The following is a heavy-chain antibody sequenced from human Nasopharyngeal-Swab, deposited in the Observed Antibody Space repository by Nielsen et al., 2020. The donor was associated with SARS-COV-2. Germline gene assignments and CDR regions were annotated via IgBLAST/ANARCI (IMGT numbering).Heavy chain of an antibody. CDR3: ARGVER. CDR2: TNHSGST. CDR1: HGSFSGYD. Sequence: LRLSCAVYHGSFSGYDWSWIRQPPGKGLEWIGETNHSGSTNYNPSHKSRVTIPVDTSKNQFSLKLSSVTAADASVYYCARGVERWGQGTLVTVSS. J-gene: IGHJ4*02. V-gene: IGHV4-34*01.